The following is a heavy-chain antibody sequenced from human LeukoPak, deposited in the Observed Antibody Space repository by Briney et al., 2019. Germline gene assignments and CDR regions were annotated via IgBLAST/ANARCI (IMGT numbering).Heavy chain of an antibody. V-gene: IGHV3-21*01. Sequence: GGSLRLSCAASGFTFSSYSMNWVRQAPGKGLEWVSSISSGTSYIYYADSVKGRFTISRDNAKNSLYLQMNSLRAEDTAVYYCATLSGYISGWNTPHWGQGTLVSVSS. J-gene: IGHJ4*02. D-gene: IGHD6-19*01. CDR3: ATLSGYISGWNTPH. CDR1: GFTFSSYS. CDR2: ISSGTSYI.